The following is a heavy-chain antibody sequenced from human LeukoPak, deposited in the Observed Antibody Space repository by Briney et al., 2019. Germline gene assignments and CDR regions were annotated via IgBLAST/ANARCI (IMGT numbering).Heavy chain of an antibody. Sequence: GGSLRLSCAASGFTFSSYSMNWVRQAPGKGLEWVSAISGSGGSTYYADSVKGRFTISRDSSKNTLYLQMNSLRAEDTAVYYCAKDYCSSTSCYSPVPFDYWGQGTLVTVSS. D-gene: IGHD2-2*01. CDR3: AKDYCSSTSCYSPVPFDY. V-gene: IGHV3-23*01. CDR2: ISGSGGST. J-gene: IGHJ4*02. CDR1: GFTFSSYS.